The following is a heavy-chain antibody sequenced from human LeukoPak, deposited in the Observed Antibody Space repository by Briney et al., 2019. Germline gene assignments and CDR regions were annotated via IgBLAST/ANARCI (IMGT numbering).Heavy chain of an antibody. CDR1: GFTFSSYA. CDR3: AKDPRYAIEPNRSDP. D-gene: IGHD2-8*01. J-gene: IGHJ5*02. Sequence: PGASLRLSCAASGFTFSSYAMSWVRQAPGKGLEWVAAISGSGGGTYYVDSVKGRFTISRDNSKNTLYLQMNSLRAEDTAVYYCAKDPRYAIEPNRSDPWGQGTLVTVSS. CDR2: ISGSGGGT. V-gene: IGHV3-23*01.